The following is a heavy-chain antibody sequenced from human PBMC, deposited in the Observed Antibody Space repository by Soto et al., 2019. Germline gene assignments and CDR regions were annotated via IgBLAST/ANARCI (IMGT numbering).Heavy chain of an antibody. CDR2: ISSSGSTI. D-gene: IGHD3-22*01. J-gene: IGHJ4*02. V-gene: IGHV3-48*03. Sequence: GGSLRLSCAASGFTFSSYEMNWVRQAPGKGLEWVSYISSSGSTIYYADSVKGRFTISRDNAKNSLYLQMNSLRAEDTAVYYCARGGSSGYFYYFDYWGQGTLVTVSS. CDR1: GFTFSSYE. CDR3: ARGGSSGYFYYFDY.